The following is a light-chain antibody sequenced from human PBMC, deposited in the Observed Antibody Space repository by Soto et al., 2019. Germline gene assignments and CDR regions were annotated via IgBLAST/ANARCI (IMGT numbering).Light chain of an antibody. CDR2: DAS. J-gene: IGKJ2*01. CDR3: QQYDSSPFT. Sequence: EIVLTQFPATLSLSPGERATLSCRASQSVSSFLDWYQQKPGQAPRLLIYDASNRATGIPARFSGSGSGTDFTLTISRLEPEDFAVYYCQQYDSSPFTFGQGTKVDIK. V-gene: IGKV3-11*01. CDR1: QSVSSF.